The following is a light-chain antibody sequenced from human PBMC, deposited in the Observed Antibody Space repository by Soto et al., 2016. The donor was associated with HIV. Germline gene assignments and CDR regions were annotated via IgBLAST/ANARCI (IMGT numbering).Light chain of an antibody. V-gene: IGKV1-16*01. CDR1: QDIDNY. J-gene: IGKJ2*01. Sequence: DIQMTQSPSSLSASVGDTVTITCRASQDIDNYLAWFQQKPGKAPNLLIYKASSLESGVPSRFSGSGSGTEFTLTISSLQPDDFATYYCQQYNSYSLYTFGQGTKLE. CDR3: QQYNSYSLYT. CDR2: KAS.